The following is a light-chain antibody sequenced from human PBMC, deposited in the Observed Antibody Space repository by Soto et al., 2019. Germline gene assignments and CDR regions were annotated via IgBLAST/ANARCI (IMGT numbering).Light chain of an antibody. CDR1: QRITNND. V-gene: IGKV3-20*01. Sequence: DIVLTQYPGTLSLSPGDKATLSCSASQRITNNDLAWFQQKPGQSPRLLIYDVATRAAGTPDRFGGSGSGTDFTLTISSLEPEDVAIYHCLQYDTSPLTFGGGTKLEI. CDR3: LQYDTSPLT. J-gene: IGKJ4*01. CDR2: DVA.